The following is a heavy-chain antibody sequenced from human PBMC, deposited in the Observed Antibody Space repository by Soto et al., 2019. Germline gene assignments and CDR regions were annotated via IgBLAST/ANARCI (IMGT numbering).Heavy chain of an antibody. CDR3: ARVRDTMIVVEPSFDY. Sequence: GGSLRLSCAASGFTFSSYWMSWVRQAPGKGLEWVANIKQDGSEKYYADSVKGRFTISRDNAKNSLYLQMNSLRAEDTAVYYCARVRDTMIVVEPSFDYWGQGTLVTVSS. V-gene: IGHV3-7*05. D-gene: IGHD3-22*01. CDR2: IKQDGSEK. CDR1: GFTFSSYW. J-gene: IGHJ4*02.